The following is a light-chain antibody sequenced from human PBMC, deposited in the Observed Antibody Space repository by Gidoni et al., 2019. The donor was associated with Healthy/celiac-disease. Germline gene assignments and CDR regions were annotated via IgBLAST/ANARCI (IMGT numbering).Light chain of an antibody. CDR2: DAS. J-gene: IGKJ1*01. Sequence: IVLTQSPATLSLSPGERATLSCRASQSVSSYLAWYQQKPGQAPRLLIYDASNRATGIPARFSGSGSGTDFTLTISSLGPEDFAVYYCQQRSNWPSWTFXXXTKVEIK. CDR1: QSVSSY. V-gene: IGKV3-11*01. CDR3: QQRSNWPSWT.